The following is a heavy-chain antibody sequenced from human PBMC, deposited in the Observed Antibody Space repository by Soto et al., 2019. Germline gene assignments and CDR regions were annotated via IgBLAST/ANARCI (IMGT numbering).Heavy chain of an antibody. CDR3: ARGGAVVVPGAVDRHNWFDP. J-gene: IGHJ5*02. CDR2: VIPILGMA. Sequence: QVQLVQSGAEVKKPGSSVKVSCEASGGTFSSYSFSWVRQAPGQGLEWMGRVIPILGMANYAQKFQGRVTMTADKSTXTXYXXLRSLRSEDTAVYYCARGGAVVVPGAVDRHNWFDPWGQGTLVTVSS. D-gene: IGHD2-2*01. V-gene: IGHV1-69*02. CDR1: GGTFSSYS.